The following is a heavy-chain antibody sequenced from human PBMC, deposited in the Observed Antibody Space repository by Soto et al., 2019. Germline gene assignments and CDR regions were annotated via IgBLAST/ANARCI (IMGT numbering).Heavy chain of an antibody. CDR2: ILPLSGTS. J-gene: IGHJ6*02. D-gene: IGHD3-16*02. CDR3: ARTNPTKYYDYVWGDYRREGMDV. V-gene: IGHV1-69*06. Sequence: QLQLVQSGAEVKKPGSSVKVSCKASGGTFSAYAISWVRQAPGQGLEWMGGILPLSGTSNYTQRFQGRVTNSADKSTSTAYMELSSLRSDDTAVYYCARTNPTKYYDYVWGDYRREGMDVWGQGTKVTVSS. CDR1: GGTFSAYA.